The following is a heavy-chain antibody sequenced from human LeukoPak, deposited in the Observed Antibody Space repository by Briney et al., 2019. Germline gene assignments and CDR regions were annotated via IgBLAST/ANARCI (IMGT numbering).Heavy chain of an antibody. CDR3: ARSPDILTGENFEY. CDR2: MNPNSGNT. CDR1: GYTFTSYD. J-gene: IGHJ4*02. Sequence: ASVKVSCKASGYTFTSYDINWVRQATGQGLEWMGWMNPNSGNTGYAQKFQDRVTMTRDTSISTAYMELRRLRFDDTAVYYCARSPDILTGENFEYWGQGTLVTVSS. V-gene: IGHV1-8*01. D-gene: IGHD3-9*01.